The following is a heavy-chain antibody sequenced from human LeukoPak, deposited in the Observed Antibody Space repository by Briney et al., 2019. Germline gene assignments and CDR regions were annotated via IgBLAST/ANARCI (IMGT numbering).Heavy chain of an antibody. Sequence: GRSLRLSCAASGFTFSSYAMHWVRQAPGKGLEWVAVISYDGSNKYYADSVKGRFTISRDNSKNTLYLQMNSLRAEDTAVYYCARDGLPYEYSSSFFDYWGQGTLVTVSS. D-gene: IGHD6-6*01. CDR3: ARDGLPYEYSSSFFDY. CDR1: GFTFSSYA. V-gene: IGHV3-30-3*01. CDR2: ISYDGSNK. J-gene: IGHJ4*02.